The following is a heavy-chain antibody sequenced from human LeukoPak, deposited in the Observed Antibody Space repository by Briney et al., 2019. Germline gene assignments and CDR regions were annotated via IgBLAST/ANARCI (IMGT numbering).Heavy chain of an antibody. CDR1: GGSITSYH. CDR3: ARGGSGTYYHY. V-gene: IGHV4-59*01. J-gene: IGHJ4*02. D-gene: IGHD1-26*01. CDR2: IYYSGST. Sequence: SETLSLACTVSGGSITSYHYSWIRQPPGKGLEWIGYIYYSGSTNYNPSLKSRVTISVDTSKNQFSLKLSSVAAADTAVYYCARGGSGTYYHYWGQGTLVTVSS.